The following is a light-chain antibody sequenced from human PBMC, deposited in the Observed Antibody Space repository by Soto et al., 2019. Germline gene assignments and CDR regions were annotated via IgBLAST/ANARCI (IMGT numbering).Light chain of an antibody. V-gene: IGKV3-15*01. J-gene: IGKJ1*01. CDR1: QSVNNN. CDR3: LKYDNWPRT. Sequence: EAVLTQSPATLSVVPVERSKIYCTASQSVNNNYVAWYQQKPGQAPRLLIYGASTRASGTPVRFSGIGSGSEFILTISSLQSEDFAVYYCLKYDNWPRTCGQGTKGDIK. CDR2: GAS.